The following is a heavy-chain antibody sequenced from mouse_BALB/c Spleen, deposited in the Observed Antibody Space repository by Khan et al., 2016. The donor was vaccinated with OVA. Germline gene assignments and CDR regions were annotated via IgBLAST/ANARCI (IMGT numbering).Heavy chain of an antibody. CDR2: MIYSGYT. V-gene: IGHV3-8*02. CDR3: ARSTYKYAFAY. D-gene: IGHD1-3*01. J-gene: IGHJ3*01. CDR1: GDSITSGF. Sequence: VQLKESGPSLVQPSQTLSLTCSVTGDSITSGFWSWVRKFPGNKLEYMGYMIYSGYTYYNPSLKGRFSITRQTSTTQSYLQLNAVTTEDTATYYCARSTYKYAFAYWGQGALVTVSA.